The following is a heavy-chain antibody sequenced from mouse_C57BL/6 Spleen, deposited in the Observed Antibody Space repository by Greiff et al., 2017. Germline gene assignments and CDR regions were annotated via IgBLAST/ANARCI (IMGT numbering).Heavy chain of an antibody. D-gene: IGHD1-1*01. CDR1: GFNIKDYY. CDR2: IDPEDGDT. V-gene: IGHV14-1*01. Sequence: VQLQQSGAELVRPGASVKLSCTASGFNIKDYYMHWVKQRPEQGLEWIGRIDPEDGDTEYAPKFQVKATMTADTSSNTAYVKLSSLTSADTAVYYCTPGVVGTDIDVWSTWTTVTVSS. CDR3: TPGVVGTDIDV. J-gene: IGHJ1*03.